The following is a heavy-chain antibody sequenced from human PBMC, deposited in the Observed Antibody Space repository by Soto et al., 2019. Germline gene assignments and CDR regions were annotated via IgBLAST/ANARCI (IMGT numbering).Heavy chain of an antibody. D-gene: IGHD1-26*01. J-gene: IGHJ6*02. CDR2: FDPEDGET. CDR1: GYTLTELS. Sequence: ASVKVSCKVSGYTLTELSMHWVRQAPGKGLEWMGGFDPEDGETIYAQKFQGRVTMTEDTSTDTAYMELSRLRSEDPAVYYCATYPRGGRYYYYYGMDVWGQGTTVTVSS. CDR3: ATYPRGGRYYYYYGMDV. V-gene: IGHV1-24*01.